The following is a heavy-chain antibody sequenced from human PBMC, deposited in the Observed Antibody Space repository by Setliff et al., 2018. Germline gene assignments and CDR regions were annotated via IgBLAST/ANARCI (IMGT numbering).Heavy chain of an antibody. D-gene: IGHD1-1*01. J-gene: IGHJ4*02. Sequence: SETLSLTCAASGGSFTYYYWTWIRQSPGKGLEWIGEINHTGNTNYNPSLKSRVSISIDTANYQFSLKLNFVTAADTAVYYCAKGGGRYHSDSWGQGILVTVSS. CDR2: INHTGNT. V-gene: IGHV4-34*01. CDR3: AKGGGRYHSDS. CDR1: GGSFTYYY.